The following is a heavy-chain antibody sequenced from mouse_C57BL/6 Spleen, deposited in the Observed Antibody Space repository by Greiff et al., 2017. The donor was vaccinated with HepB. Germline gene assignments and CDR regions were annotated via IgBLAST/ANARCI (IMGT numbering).Heavy chain of an antibody. CDR3: ARSYYGSSYGGYFDY. J-gene: IGHJ2*01. D-gene: IGHD1-1*01. Sequence: QVQLQQSGAELVRPGSSVKLSCKASGYTFTSYWMDWVKQRPGQGLEWIGNIYPSDSETHYNQKFKDKATLTVDKSSSTAYMQLSSLTSEDSAVYYCARSYYGSSYGGYFDYWGQGTTLTVSS. CDR2: IYPSDSET. V-gene: IGHV1-61*01. CDR1: GYTFTSYW.